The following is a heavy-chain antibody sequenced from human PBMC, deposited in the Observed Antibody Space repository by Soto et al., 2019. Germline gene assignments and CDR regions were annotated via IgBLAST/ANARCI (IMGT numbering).Heavy chain of an antibody. CDR3: ARDLVLGYCSGGSCYSGHYYYGMDV. D-gene: IGHD2-15*01. CDR1: GYTFTGYY. Sequence: QVQLVQSGAEVKKPGASVKVSCKASGYTFTGYYMHWVRQAPGQGLEWMGWINPNSGGTNYAQKFQGRVTMTRDTSISTAYIELSRLRSDDTAVYYCARDLVLGYCSGGSCYSGHYYYGMDVWGQGTTVTVSS. J-gene: IGHJ6*02. V-gene: IGHV1-2*02. CDR2: INPNSGGT.